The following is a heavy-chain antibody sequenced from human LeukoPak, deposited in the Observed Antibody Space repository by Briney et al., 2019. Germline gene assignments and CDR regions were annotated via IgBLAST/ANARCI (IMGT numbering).Heavy chain of an antibody. J-gene: IGHJ4*02. CDR1: GFTFNTYS. CDR3: ARGDGGDSYYKTY. CDR2: ISSDSKYI. Sequence: GGSLRLSCAASGFTFNTYSMNWVRQAPGKGLEWVSSISSDSKYIYYADPLKGRFFISRDNAKNSLYLQRNSLRVEDTAVYYCARGDGGDSYYKTYWGRGTLVTVSS. D-gene: IGHD4-11*01. V-gene: IGHV3-21*01.